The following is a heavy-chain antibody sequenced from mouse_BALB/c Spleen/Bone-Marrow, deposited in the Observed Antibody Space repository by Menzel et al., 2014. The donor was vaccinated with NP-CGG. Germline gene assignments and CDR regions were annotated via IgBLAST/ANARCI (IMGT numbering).Heavy chain of an antibody. J-gene: IGHJ3*01. CDR2: IDPSDSYT. CDR1: GYTFTSYW. Sequence: QVQLQQSGAELVKPGASVKMSCKASGYTFTSYWMHWVKQRPGQGLEWIGTIDPSDSYTSYNQKFKGKATLTVDTSSSIAYMQLSSLTSEDSAVYYCTRMWAYWGQGTLVTVSA. V-gene: IGHV1S127*01. CDR3: TRMWAY.